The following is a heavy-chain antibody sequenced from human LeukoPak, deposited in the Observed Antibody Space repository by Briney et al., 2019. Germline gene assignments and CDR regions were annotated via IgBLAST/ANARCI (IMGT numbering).Heavy chain of an antibody. V-gene: IGHV1-69*01. CDR1: GGTFSSYA. CDR3: ARASFTIFGVVTDIHWFDP. J-gene: IGHJ5*02. D-gene: IGHD3-3*01. CDR2: IIPIFGTA. Sequence: GSSVKVSCKASGGTFSSYAISWVRQAPGQGLEWMGGIIPIFGTASYAQKFQGRVTITADESTSTAYMELSSLRSEDTAVYYCARASFTIFGVVTDIHWFDPWGQGTLVTVSS.